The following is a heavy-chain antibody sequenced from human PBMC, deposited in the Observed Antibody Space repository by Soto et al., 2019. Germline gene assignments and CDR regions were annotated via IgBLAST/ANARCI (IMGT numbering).Heavy chain of an antibody. CDR2: ISSSSSYI. J-gene: IGHJ6*02. D-gene: IGHD2-15*01. CDR3: AREFGGGSNPYYYYGMDV. Sequence: PGGSLRLSCAASGFTFSSYSMNWVRQAPGKGLEWVSSISSSSSYIYYADSVKGRFTISRDNAKNSLYLQMNSLRAEDTAVYYCAREFGGGSNPYYYYGMDVWGQGTTVTVSS. V-gene: IGHV3-21*01. CDR1: GFTFSSYS.